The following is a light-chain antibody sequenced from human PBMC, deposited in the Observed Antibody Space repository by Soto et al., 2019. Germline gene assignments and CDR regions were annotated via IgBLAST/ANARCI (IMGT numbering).Light chain of an antibody. V-gene: IGKV3D-20*01. CDR2: AAT. CDR1: QSVNSNF. J-gene: IGKJ4*02. CDR3: QQYGSSPLT. Sequence: EIVLTQSPATLSFSTVERAPLXFGASQSVNSNFAACYQKKPRQASSLIYCAATSAATSTPDLSSGRWSATYITLTISRLYPEYSALYYCQQYGSSPLTFGGGTKVDI.